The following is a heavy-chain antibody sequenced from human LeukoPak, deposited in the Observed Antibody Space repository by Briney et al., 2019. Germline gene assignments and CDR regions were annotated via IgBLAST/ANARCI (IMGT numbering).Heavy chain of an antibody. CDR3: ARRPFTRIVFRRRGYFDY. J-gene: IGHJ4*02. CDR1: GGSISSYY. D-gene: IGHD3-22*01. Sequence: SETLSLTCTVSGGSISSYYWSWIRQPPGKGLEWIGEINHSGSTNYNPSLKSRVTISVDTPKNQFSLKLSSVTAADTAVYYCARRPFTRIVFRRRGYFDYWAREPWSPSPQ. V-gene: IGHV4-34*01. CDR2: INHSGST.